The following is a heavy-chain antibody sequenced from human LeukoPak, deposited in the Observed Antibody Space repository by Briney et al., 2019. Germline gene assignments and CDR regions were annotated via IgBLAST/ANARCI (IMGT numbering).Heavy chain of an antibody. Sequence: GGSLRLSCAASGFTFNNYGMHWVRQAPGKGLEWVAFIRYNGNNQYYADSVKGRFTISRDNSKNTLYLQMNNLRAEDTAVYYCAINHRDGYSEFGYWGQGTLVSVSS. CDR3: AINHRDGYSEFGY. CDR1: GFTFNNYG. V-gene: IGHV3-30*02. J-gene: IGHJ4*02. D-gene: IGHD5-24*01. CDR2: IRYNGNNQ.